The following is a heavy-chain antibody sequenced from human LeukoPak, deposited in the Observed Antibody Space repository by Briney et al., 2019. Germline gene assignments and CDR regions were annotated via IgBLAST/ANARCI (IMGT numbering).Heavy chain of an antibody. CDR1: GFTFSSYS. V-gene: IGHV3-48*01. D-gene: IGHD6-13*01. CDR2: ISSSSSAI. J-gene: IGHJ4*02. CDR3: ARDEYSSNWYALGY. Sequence: PGGSLRLSCAASGFTFSSYSMNWVRQAPGKGLEWVSYISSSSSAIHYADSVKGRFTISRDNAKNSLYLQMNSLRAEDTAVYYCARDEYSSNWYALGYWGQGTLVTVSS.